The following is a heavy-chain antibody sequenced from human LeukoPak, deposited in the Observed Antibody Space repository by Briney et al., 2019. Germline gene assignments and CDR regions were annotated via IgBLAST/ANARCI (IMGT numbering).Heavy chain of an antibody. CDR2: IISYNGNT. CDR1: VGTLRSYA. CDR3: ARVVGAAAGTGWFDP. J-gene: IGHJ5*02. Sequence: ASVKVSCQESVGTLRSYAISWVRQAPGQALAWMEWIISYNGNTNDAQKLQGRVTMTTDTSTSTAYMELRSLRSDDTAVYYCARVVGAAAGTGWFDPWGQGTLVTVSS. D-gene: IGHD6-13*01. V-gene: IGHV1-18*01.